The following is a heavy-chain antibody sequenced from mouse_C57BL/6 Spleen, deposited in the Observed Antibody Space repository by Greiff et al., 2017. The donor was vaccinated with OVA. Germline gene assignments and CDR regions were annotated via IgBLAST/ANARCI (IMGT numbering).Heavy chain of an antibody. CDR3: ARGEYLYDGSGPSWFAY. CDR2: FHPNSGST. D-gene: IGHD1-1*01. CDR1: GYTFTSYW. V-gene: IGHV1-64*01. Sequence: QVQLQQPGAELVKPGASVKLSCKASGYTFTSYWMHWVKQRPGQGLEWIGMFHPNSGSTNYNEKFKSKATLTVDKSSSTAYMQLSSVTSEDSAVYYCARGEYLYDGSGPSWFAYWGQGTLVTVSA. J-gene: IGHJ3*01.